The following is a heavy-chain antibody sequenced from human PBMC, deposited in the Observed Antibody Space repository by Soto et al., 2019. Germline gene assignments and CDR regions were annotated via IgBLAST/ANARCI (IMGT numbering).Heavy chain of an antibody. CDR2: IIPIFGTA. J-gene: IGHJ4*02. V-gene: IGHV1-69*13. D-gene: IGHD3-10*01. CDR1: GGTFSSYA. CDR3: ARLDYYGSGISSY. Sequence: SVKVSCKASGGTFSSYAISWVRQAPGQGLEWMGGIIPIFGTANYAQKFQGRVTITADESTSTAYMELSSLRSEDTAVYYCARLDYYGSGISSYWGQGSLVIVSS.